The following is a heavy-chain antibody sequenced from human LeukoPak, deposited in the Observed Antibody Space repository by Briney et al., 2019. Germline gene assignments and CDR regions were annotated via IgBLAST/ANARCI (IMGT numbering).Heavy chain of an antibody. CDR2: LNEDGGYT. D-gene: IGHD3-22*01. CDR1: GFTFSSYW. CDR3: AKGSKTFYYDSSGG. V-gene: IGHV3-23*01. J-gene: IGHJ4*02. Sequence: GGSLKLSCAASGFTFSSYWMSWVRQAPGKGLAWVSGLNEDGGYTYYADSVKGRFTISRDNSKNTLFLQLNSLRAEDTARYYCAKGSKTFYYDSSGGWGQGTLVTVSS.